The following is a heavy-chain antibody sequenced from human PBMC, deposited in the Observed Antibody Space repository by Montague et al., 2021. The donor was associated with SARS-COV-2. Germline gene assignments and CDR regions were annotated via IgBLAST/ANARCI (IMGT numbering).Heavy chain of an antibody. Sequence: SETLSLTCVVSDVSLSASTWWSWVRQSPGKGLEWVGEINLGGFTQYNPSVKSRVSISLDDSRNQFSLRLTSVTAADTAVYFCARGGLGHRGFDYWGQGTLVTVSS. CDR2: INLGGFT. V-gene: IGHV4-4*02. J-gene: IGHJ4*02. CDR1: DVSLSASTW. CDR3: ARGGLGHRGFDY. D-gene: IGHD3/OR15-3a*01.